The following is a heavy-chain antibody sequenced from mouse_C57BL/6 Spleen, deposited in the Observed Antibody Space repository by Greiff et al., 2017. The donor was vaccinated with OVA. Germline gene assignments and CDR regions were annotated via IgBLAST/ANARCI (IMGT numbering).Heavy chain of an antibody. CDR1: GYTFTSYW. Sequence: QVQLKQSGAELVKPGASVKMSCKASGYTFTSYWITWVKQRPGQGLEWIGDIYPGSGSTNYNEKFKSKATLTVDTSSSTAYMQLSRLTSEDSAVYYCASPYHYGSTTWYFDVWGTGTTVTVSS. CDR2: IYPGSGST. CDR3: ASPYHYGSTTWYFDV. V-gene: IGHV1-55*01. D-gene: IGHD1-1*01. J-gene: IGHJ1*03.